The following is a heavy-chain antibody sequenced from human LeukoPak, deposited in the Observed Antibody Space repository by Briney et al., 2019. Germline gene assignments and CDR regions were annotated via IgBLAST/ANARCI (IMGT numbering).Heavy chain of an antibody. V-gene: IGHV4-59*01. CDR3: ARAPSMMAEAAFLDL. CDR1: GGSISSYY. Sequence: PSETLSLTCTVSGGSISSYYWSWIRQPPGKGLEWIGYIYYSGSTNYNPSLKSRVTISVDTSKNQFSLKLSSVTAADTAVYYCARAPSMMAEAAFLDLWGRGTLVTVSS. J-gene: IGHJ2*01. D-gene: IGHD3-22*01. CDR2: IYYSGST.